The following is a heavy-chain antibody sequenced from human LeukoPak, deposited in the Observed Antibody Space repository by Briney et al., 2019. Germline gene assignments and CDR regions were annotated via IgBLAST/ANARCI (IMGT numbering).Heavy chain of an antibody. CDR3: ARATYYYDSSGHYYVPDAFDI. V-gene: IGHV1-69*13. J-gene: IGHJ3*02. CDR1: GGTFSSYA. CDR2: IIPIFGTA. Sequence: SVKVSCKASGGTFSSYAISWVRQAPGQGLEWMGGIIPIFGTANYAQKFQGRVTITADESTSTAYMELSSLRSEDTAVYYCARATYYYDSSGHYYVPDAFDIWGQGTMVTVSS. D-gene: IGHD3-22*01.